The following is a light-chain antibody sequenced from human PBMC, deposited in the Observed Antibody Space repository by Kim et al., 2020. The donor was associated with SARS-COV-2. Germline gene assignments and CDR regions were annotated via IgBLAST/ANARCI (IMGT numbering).Light chain of an antibody. CDR2: IAS. V-gene: IGKV3-20*01. Sequence: EIVLTQSPDTLSLSPGERATLSCRASRSVTSNYLAWYRQKPGQAPRLLIYIASTRATGIPDRFSGSGSGTEFTLTISRLEPGDFAVYYCQQYGSPPSTFGQETRLEIK. CDR3: QQYGSPPST. J-gene: IGKJ5*01. CDR1: RSVTSNY.